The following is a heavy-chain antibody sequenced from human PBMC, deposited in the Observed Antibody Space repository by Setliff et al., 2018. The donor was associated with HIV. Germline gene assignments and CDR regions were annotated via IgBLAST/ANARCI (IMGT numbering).Heavy chain of an antibody. V-gene: IGHV4-59*08. Sequence: PSETLSLTCTVSGDSISSHYWSWIRQPPGKGLEWIGSIYNSGTTDYNPSLKSRVTISVDTSRNQFSLKLTSVTAADTAAYYCARRFYGSIAAASDFDCWGQGTLVTVSS. D-gene: IGHD6-13*01. CDR2: IYNSGTT. CDR1: GDSISSHY. J-gene: IGHJ4*02. CDR3: ARRFYGSIAAASDFDC.